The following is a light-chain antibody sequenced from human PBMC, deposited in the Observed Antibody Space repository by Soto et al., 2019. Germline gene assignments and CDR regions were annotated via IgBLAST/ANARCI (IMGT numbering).Light chain of an antibody. CDR1: QTVTNNY. CDR3: QHYNSFPWT. CDR2: DTS. V-gene: IGKV3-20*01. J-gene: IGKJ1*01. Sequence: EIVLRQSPGTLSLSPGERATLSCRASQTVTNNYLAWYQQRPGQAPRLLIYDTSSRATGIPDTFSGSGSGTDFTLTINRLQPDDFATYYCQHYNSFPWTFGQGTKVDIK.